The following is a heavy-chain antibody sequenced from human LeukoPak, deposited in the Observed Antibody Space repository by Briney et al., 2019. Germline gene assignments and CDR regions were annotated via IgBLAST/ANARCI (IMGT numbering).Heavy chain of an antibody. D-gene: IGHD2-2*01. J-gene: IGHJ4*02. CDR1: GFTFSSYG. CDR2: IYSGGST. V-gene: IGHV3-53*01. Sequence: GGSLRLSCAASGFTFSSYGMHWVRQAPGKGLEWVSVIYSGGSTYYADSVKGRFTISRDNSKNTLYLQMNSLRAEDTAMYYCARGRPGASFDYWGQGTLVTVSS. CDR3: ARGRPGASFDY.